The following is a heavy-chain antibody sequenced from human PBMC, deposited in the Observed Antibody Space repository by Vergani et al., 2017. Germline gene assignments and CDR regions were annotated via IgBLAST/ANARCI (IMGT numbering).Heavy chain of an antibody. V-gene: IGHV1-2*02. J-gene: IGHJ6*02. CDR1: GYTFTGYY. CDR2: INPNSGGT. D-gene: IGHD2-2*01. Sequence: QLQLVQSGAEVKKPGASVKVSCKASGYTFTGYYMHWVRQAPGQGLEWMGWINPNSGGTNYAQKFQGRVTMTRDTSISTAYMELSRLRSDDTAVYYCARVLDCSSTSCSRYYYYGMDVWGQGTTVTVSS. CDR3: ARVLDCSSTSCSRYYYYGMDV.